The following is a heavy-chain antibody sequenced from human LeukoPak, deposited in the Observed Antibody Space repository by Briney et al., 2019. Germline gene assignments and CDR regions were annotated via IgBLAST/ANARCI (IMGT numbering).Heavy chain of an antibody. J-gene: IGHJ5*02. V-gene: IGHV1-46*01. Sequence: GASVTVSCKASGYTFTSNYMHWVRQAPGQGLEWMGMINPSSGSPRYAKTVQGRVTMTRDTSTSTVYMEMSSLRSEDTAVYYCARDRGRTMLVDHWGQGTLVTVSS. CDR2: INPSSGSP. CDR1: GYTFTSNY. D-gene: IGHD1-7*01. CDR3: ARDRGRTMLVDH.